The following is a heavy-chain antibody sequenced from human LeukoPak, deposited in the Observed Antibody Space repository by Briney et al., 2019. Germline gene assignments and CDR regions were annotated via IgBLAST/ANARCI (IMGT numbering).Heavy chain of an antibody. J-gene: IGHJ4*02. CDR1: GFIFSSYW. D-gene: IGHD4-17*01. Sequence: GGSLRLSCAASGFIFSSYWMSWVRPAPGKGLEWVGNIKQVGSEKYYVDSVKGRFTISRDNAKNSLYLQVNSLRAEDTAVYYCARDPDYCDYVSFDYWGQGTLVTVSS. CDR2: IKQVGSEK. CDR3: ARDPDYCDYVSFDY. V-gene: IGHV3-7*01.